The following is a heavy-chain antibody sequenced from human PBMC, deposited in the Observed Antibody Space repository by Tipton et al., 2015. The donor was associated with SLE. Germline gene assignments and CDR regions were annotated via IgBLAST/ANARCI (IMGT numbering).Heavy chain of an antibody. Sequence: RSLRLSCAASGFTFSSYAMHWVRQAPGKGLEWVAVISYDGSNKYYADSVKGRFTISRDNAKNSLYLQMNSLRAEDTAVYYCARESEWLLADAFDIWGQGTMVTVSS. D-gene: IGHD6-19*01. CDR3: ARESEWLLADAFDI. CDR2: ISYDGSNK. CDR1: GFTFSSYA. V-gene: IGHV3-30-3*01. J-gene: IGHJ3*02.